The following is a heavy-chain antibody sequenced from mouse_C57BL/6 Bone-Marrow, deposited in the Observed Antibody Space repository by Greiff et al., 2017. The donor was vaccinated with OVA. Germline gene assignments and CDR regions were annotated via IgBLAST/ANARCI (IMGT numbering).Heavy chain of an antibody. Sequence: VQLQQSGAELVRPGTSVKVSCKASGYAFTNYLIEWVKQRPGQGLEWIGVINPGSGGTNYNEKFKGKATMPADKSSSTAYMQLSSLTSEDSAVYFCARWRLNDGWYVDVWGTGTTVTVAS. CDR1: GYAFTNYL. J-gene: IGHJ1*03. CDR3: ARWRLNDGWYVDV. CDR2: INPGSGGT. D-gene: IGHD2-12*01. V-gene: IGHV1-54*01.